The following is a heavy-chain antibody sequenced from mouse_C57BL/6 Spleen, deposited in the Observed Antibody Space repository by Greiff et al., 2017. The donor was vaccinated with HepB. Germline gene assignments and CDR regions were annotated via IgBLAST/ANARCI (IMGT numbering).Heavy chain of an antibody. CDR1: GYTFTCYW. J-gene: IGHJ4*01. CDR3: ARSLLLRYYARDN. V-gene: IGHV1-53*01. D-gene: IGHD1-1*01. Sequence: QVQLQQPGTELVKPGASVKLSCKASGYTFTCYWMHWVKQRSGQGLEWIGNINPSNGGTNYNEKFTSKATLTVDKSSSTAHMQLSSLTSEDSAVYYCARSLLLRYYARDNWGQRTSVTDSS. CDR2: INPSNGGT.